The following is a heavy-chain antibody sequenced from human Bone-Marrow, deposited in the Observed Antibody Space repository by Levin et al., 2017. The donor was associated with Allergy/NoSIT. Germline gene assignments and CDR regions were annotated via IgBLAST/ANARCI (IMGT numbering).Heavy chain of an antibody. J-gene: IGHJ6*02. CDR1: GGTFSSYA. D-gene: IGHD1-7*01. CDR3: ARDKPKGTGTTAVYYYYGMDV. CDR2: IIPIFGTA. Sequence: ASVKVSCKASGGTFSSYAISWVRQAPGQGLEWMGGIIPIFGTANYAQKFQGRVTITADESTSTAYMELSSLRSEDTAVYYCARDKPKGTGTTAVYYYYGMDVWGQGTTVTVSS. V-gene: IGHV1-69*13.